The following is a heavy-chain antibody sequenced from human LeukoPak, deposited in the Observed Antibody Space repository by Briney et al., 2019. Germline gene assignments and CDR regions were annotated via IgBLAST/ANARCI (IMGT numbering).Heavy chain of an antibody. Sequence: ASVKVSCKASAYTFTSYDINWVRQATGQGLEWMGWMNPNSGNTGYAQKFQGRVTMTRNTSISTAYMELSSLRSEDTAVYYCARGDYDFWSGYYFWFDPWGQGTLVTVSS. D-gene: IGHD3-3*01. CDR3: ARGDYDFWSGYYFWFDP. CDR1: AYTFTSYD. J-gene: IGHJ5*02. CDR2: MNPNSGNT. V-gene: IGHV1-8*01.